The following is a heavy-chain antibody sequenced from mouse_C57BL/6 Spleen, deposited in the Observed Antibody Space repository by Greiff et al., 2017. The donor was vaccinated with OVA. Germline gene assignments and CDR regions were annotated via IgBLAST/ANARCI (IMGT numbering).Heavy chain of an antibody. J-gene: IGHJ3*01. D-gene: IGHD2-5*01. CDR1: GFNIKDYY. Sequence: VQLQQSGAELVKPGASVKLSCTASGFNIKDYYMPWVKQRPEQGLEWIGRIDPEDGETKYAPKFQGKATITADTSSNTAYLQLSSLTSEDTAVYYSARRRGSYSNLFAYWGQGTLVTVSA. CDR2: IDPEDGET. CDR3: ARRRGSYSNLFAY. V-gene: IGHV14-2*01.